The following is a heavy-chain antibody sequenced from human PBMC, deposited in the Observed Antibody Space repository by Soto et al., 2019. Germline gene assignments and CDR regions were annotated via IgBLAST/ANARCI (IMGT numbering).Heavy chain of an antibody. CDR2: IYPGDSDT. Sequence: LGESLKISCKGSGYSFTSYWIGWVRQMPGKGLEWMGIIYPGDSDTRYSPSFQGQVTISADKSISTAYLQWSSLKASDTAMYYCARPSPTLSHKYSSGWLSGAYYFDYWGQGTLVTVSS. CDR1: GYSFTSYW. CDR3: ARPSPTLSHKYSSGWLSGAYYFDY. V-gene: IGHV5-51*01. D-gene: IGHD6-19*01. J-gene: IGHJ4*02.